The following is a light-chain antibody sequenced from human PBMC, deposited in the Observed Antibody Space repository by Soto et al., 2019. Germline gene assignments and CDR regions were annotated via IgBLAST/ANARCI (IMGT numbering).Light chain of an antibody. Sequence: DVVMTQSPLSLPVTLGQPASISCRSSQSLAYSDGNTYLNWFQQRPGQSPRRLIYKVSNRDSGVPDRFSGSGSDTDFTLKISRVEAEDVGVYYCMQGTHLPPYTFGQGTKLEIK. CDR3: MQGTHLPPYT. V-gene: IGKV2-30*01. CDR1: QSLAYSDGNTY. CDR2: KVS. J-gene: IGKJ2*01.